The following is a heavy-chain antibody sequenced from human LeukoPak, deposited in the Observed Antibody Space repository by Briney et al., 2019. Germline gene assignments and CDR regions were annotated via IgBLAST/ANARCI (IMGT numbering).Heavy chain of an antibody. V-gene: IGHV3-48*03. CDR3: AELGITMIGGV. J-gene: IGHJ6*04. D-gene: IGHD3-10*02. CDR2: ISSSGSTI. Sequence: PGGSPRLSCAASGFTFSSYAMHWVRQAPGKGLEWVSYISSSGSTIYYADSVKGRFTISRDNAKNSLYLQMNSLRAEDTAVYYCAELGITMIGGVWGKGTTVTISS. CDR1: GFTFSSYA.